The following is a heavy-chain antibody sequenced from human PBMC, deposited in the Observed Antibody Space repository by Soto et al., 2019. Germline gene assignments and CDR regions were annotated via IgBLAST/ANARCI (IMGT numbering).Heavy chain of an antibody. CDR3: ARALIVVVVAATSAFDY. D-gene: IGHD2-15*01. J-gene: IGHJ4*02. CDR2: INHSGST. V-gene: IGHV4-34*01. Sequence: QVQLQQWGAGLLKPSETLSLTCAVYGGSFSGYYWSWIRQPPGKGLEWIGEINHSGSTNYNPSLKSRVTISVDTSKNQFSLKLSSVTAADTAVYYCARALIVVVVAATSAFDYWGQGTLVTVSS. CDR1: GGSFSGYY.